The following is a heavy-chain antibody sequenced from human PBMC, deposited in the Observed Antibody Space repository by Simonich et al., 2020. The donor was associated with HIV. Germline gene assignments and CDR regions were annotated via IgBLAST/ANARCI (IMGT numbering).Heavy chain of an antibody. CDR2: IIHSGIT. CDR3: ARRDRELILYFDY. D-gene: IGHD3-3*01. V-gene: IGHV4-34*12. Sequence: QVQLQQWGAGLLKPSETLSLTCAVYGGSLSGYYWSWTRQPPGKGLGWSGEIIHSGITNYKSSLNSRATISVDKSKNQFSLKLSSVTAADTAIYYCARRDRELILYFDYWGQGNLVTVSS. J-gene: IGHJ4*02. CDR1: GGSLSGYY.